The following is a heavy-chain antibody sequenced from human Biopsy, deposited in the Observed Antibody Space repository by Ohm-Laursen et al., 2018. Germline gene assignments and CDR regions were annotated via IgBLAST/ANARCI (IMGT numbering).Heavy chain of an antibody. Sequence: SLRLSCSASGFTFSNYAIHWVRQAPGRGLEWVALISSDGSSQYYADSVKGRFTISRDSSKNTLYLQMNSLRAEDTALYYCAKDREITMIADYQNFDYWGQGTLVTVSS. CDR2: ISSDGSSQ. V-gene: IGHV3-30*18. CDR1: GFTFSNYA. CDR3: AKDREITMIADYQNFDY. J-gene: IGHJ4*02. D-gene: IGHD3-22*01.